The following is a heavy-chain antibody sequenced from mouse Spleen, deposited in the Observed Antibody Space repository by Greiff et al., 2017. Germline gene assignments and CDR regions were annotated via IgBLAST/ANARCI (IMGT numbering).Heavy chain of an antibody. Sequence: VQLQQSGAELVRPGASVTLSCKASGYTFTDYEMHWVKQTPVHGLEWIGAIDPETGGTAYNQKFKGKAILTADKSSSTAYMELRSLTSEDSAVYYCTRRGEYYGDYGPWGQGTSVTVSS. CDR3: TRRGEYYGDYGP. D-gene: IGHD2-13*01. V-gene: IGHV1-15*01. CDR1: GYTFTDYE. J-gene: IGHJ4*01. CDR2: IDPETGGT.